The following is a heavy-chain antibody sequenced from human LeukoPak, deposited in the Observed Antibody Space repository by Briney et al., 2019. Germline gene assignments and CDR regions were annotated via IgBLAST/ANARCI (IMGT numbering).Heavy chain of an antibody. CDR3: AKDSMTTVTTYAFDI. Sequence: GGSLRLSCAASGFTFNTYAMTWVRQAPGKGLEWVSTIRGDGGGTYYADSVKGRFTISRDDSKNTLYLQMNSLRGEDTAVYYCAKDSMTTVTTYAFDIWGQGTMVTVSS. D-gene: IGHD4-17*01. V-gene: IGHV3-23*01. CDR2: IRGDGGGT. J-gene: IGHJ3*02. CDR1: GFTFNTYA.